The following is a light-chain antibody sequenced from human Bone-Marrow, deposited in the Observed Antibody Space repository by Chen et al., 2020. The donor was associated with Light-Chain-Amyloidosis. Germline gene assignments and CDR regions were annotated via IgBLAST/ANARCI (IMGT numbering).Light chain of an antibody. V-gene: IGLV2-14*01. J-gene: IGLJ1*01. CDR3: SSYTITNTLV. Sequence: QSALTLPASVSGYPGQSITISCTGTSSAVGGDNHVSWYQQHPDKAPKLMIDEVTNRPSWVPDLFSGSKSDNTASLTISGLQTEDEADYFCSSYTITNTLVFGSGNRVTVL. CDR1: SSAVGGDNH. CDR2: EVT.